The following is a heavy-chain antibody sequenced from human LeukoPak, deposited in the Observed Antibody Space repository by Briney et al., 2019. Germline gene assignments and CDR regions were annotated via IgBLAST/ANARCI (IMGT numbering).Heavy chain of an antibody. V-gene: IGHV3-21*01. CDR2: ISSSSSYI. CDR3: ARAALGESYSLEDY. D-gene: IGHD3-10*01. CDR1: GFTFSSYS. J-gene: IGHJ4*02. Sequence: PGGSLRLSCAASGFTFSSYSMNWVRQAPGKGLEWVSSISSSSSYIYYADSVKGRFTISRDNAKNSPYLQMNSLRAEDTAVYYCARAALGESYSLEDYWGQGTLVTVSS.